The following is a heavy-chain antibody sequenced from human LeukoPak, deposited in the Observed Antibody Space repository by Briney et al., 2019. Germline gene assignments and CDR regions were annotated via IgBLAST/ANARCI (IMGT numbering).Heavy chain of an antibody. V-gene: IGHV4-31*03. Sequence: PSETLSLTCTVSGGSISSGGYSWSWIRQHPGKGLEWIGYIYYSGSTYYNPSLKSRVTISVDTSKNQFSLKLSSVTAADTAVYYCARGRGPPRYCSGGSCYIWYFDLWGRGTLVTVSS. CDR2: IYYSGST. CDR1: GGSISSGGYS. D-gene: IGHD2-15*01. CDR3: ARGRGPPRYCSGGSCYIWYFDL. J-gene: IGHJ2*01.